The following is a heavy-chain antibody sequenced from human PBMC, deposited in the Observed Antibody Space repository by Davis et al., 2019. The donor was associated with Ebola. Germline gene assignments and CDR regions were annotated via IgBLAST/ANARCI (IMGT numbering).Heavy chain of an antibody. J-gene: IGHJ6*04. CDR1: GFTFSSYA. V-gene: IGHV3-30-3*01. CDR3: ARGGSYYDSSGYYPWYYYYGMVV. D-gene: IGHD3-22*01. Sequence: GESLKISCAASGFTFSSYAMHWVRQAPGKGLEWVAVISYDGSNKYYADSVKGRFTISRDNSKNTLYLQMNSLRAEDTAVYYCARGGSYYDSSGYYPWYYYYGMVVWGKGTTVTVSS. CDR2: ISYDGSNK.